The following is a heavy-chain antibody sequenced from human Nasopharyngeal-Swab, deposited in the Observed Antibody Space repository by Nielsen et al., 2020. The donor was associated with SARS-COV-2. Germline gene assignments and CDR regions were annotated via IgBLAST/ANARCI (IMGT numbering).Heavy chain of an antibody. V-gene: IGHV3-33*01. D-gene: IGHD1-26*01. CDR2: IWYDGSNK. Sequence: WIRQPPGKGLEWVAVIWYDGSNKYYADSVEGRFTISRDNSKNTLYLQMNSLRAEDTAVYYCARDPYYSGSYIGYYYYYMDVWGKGTTVTVSS. CDR3: ARDPYYSGSYIGYYYYYMDV. J-gene: IGHJ6*03.